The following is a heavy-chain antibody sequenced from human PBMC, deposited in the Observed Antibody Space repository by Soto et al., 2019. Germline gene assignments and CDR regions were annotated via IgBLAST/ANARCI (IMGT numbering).Heavy chain of an antibody. CDR3: ARDSGAGEYYDFWSGYQNYYYYGMDV. D-gene: IGHD3-3*01. V-gene: IGHV3-48*02. CDR2: ISSSSSTI. Sequence: GGSLRLSCAASGFTFSSYSMNWVRQAPGKGLECVSYISSSSSTIYYADSVKGRFTISRDNAKNSLYLQMNSLRDEDTAVYYCARDSGAGEYYDFWSGYQNYYYYGMDVWGQGTTVTVSS. J-gene: IGHJ6*02. CDR1: GFTFSSYS.